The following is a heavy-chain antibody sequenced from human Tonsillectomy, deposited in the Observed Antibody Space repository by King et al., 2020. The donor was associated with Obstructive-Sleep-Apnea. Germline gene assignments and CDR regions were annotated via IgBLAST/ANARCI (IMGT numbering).Heavy chain of an antibody. CDR2: IGRDSAT. Sequence: VKLVESGGGLVWPGGSLRLSCAASGFTFSDYLMAWFRQAPGKGLQWVSYIGRDSATYYAASVRGQFTVSRDNAKNSMYLQMNSLRVEDTAVYYCARVGSTTAAGMIDYWGQGTLVTVSS. CDR3: ARVGSTTAAGMIDY. V-gene: IGHV3-11*01. J-gene: IGHJ4*02. D-gene: IGHD6-13*01. CDR1: GFTFSDYL.